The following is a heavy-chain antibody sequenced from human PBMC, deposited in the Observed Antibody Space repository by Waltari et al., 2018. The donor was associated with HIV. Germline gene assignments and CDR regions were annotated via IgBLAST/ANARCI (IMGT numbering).Heavy chain of an antibody. J-gene: IGHJ4*02. CDR1: GFTFSSYA. CDR3: AKARPPTVTTLKVGSYFDY. CDR2: ISGSGGST. V-gene: IGHV3-23*01. D-gene: IGHD4-4*01. Sequence: EVQLLESGVGLVQPGGSLRLSCAASGFTFSSYAMSWFRHAPGKGLEWVSAISGSGGSTYYADSVKGRLTISRDNSKNTLYLQMNSLRAEDTAVYYCAKARPPTVTTLKVGSYFDYWGQGTLVTVSS.